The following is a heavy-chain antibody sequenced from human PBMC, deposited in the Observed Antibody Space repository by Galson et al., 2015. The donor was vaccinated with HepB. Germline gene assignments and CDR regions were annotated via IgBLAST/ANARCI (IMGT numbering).Heavy chain of an antibody. CDR2: IIPIFGTA. Sequence: SVKFSCKASGGTFSSYAISWVRQAPGQGLEWMGGIIPIFGTANYAQKFQGRVTITADESTSTAYMELSSLRSEDTAVYYCARGGYGRDAFDIWGQGTMVTVSS. V-gene: IGHV1-69*13. CDR1: GGTFSSYA. J-gene: IGHJ3*02. CDR3: ARGGYGRDAFDI. D-gene: IGHD4-17*01.